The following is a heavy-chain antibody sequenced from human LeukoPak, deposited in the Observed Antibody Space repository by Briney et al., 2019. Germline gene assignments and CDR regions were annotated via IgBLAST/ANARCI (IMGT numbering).Heavy chain of an antibody. CDR3: ARGGTYDFWRGYWE. CDR1: GFTFSSYS. V-gene: IGHV3-21*01. J-gene: IGHJ4*02. Sequence: PGGSLRLSCAASGFTFSSYSMNWVRQAPGKGLEWVSSISSSSSYIYYADSVKGRFTISRDNAKNSLYLQMNSLRAEDTAVYYCARGGTYDFWRGYWEWGQGTLVTVSS. CDR2: ISSSSSYI. D-gene: IGHD3-3*01.